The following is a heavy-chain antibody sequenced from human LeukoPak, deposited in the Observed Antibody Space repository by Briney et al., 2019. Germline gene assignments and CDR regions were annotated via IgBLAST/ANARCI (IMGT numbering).Heavy chain of an antibody. J-gene: IGHJ3*02. CDR1: GFTFSSYA. CDR3: AKEGGYCSSTSCGAFDI. D-gene: IGHD2-2*01. V-gene: IGHV3-23*01. Sequence: PGGSLRLSCAASGFTFSSYAMSWVRQAPGKGLEWVSDISGSGALSYYADSVKGRFTISRDNSKNTLYLQMNSLRAEDTAVYYCAKEGGYCSSTSCGAFDIWGQGTMVTVSS. CDR2: ISGSGALS.